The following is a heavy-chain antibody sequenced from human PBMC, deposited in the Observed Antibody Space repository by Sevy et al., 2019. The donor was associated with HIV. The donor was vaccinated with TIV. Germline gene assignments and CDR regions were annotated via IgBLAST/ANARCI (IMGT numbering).Heavy chain of an antibody. CDR2: ISGHNGNT. CDR1: GFTFTSYG. CDR3: ARMGGHCISSNCYYYYGMGV. Sequence: ASVKVSCKTSGFTFTSYGISWVRQAPGQGLEWMGWISGHNGNTDYEQNFQGRVIMTTDTSTSTAYMELRSLRYDDTAVYYCARMGGHCISSNCYYYYGMGVWGQGTTVTVSS. D-gene: IGHD2-2*01. J-gene: IGHJ6*02. V-gene: IGHV1-18*01.